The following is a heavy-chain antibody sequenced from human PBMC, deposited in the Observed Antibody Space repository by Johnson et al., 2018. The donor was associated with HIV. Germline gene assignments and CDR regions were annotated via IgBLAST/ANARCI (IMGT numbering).Heavy chain of an antibody. CDR2: ISSSGNTI. CDR1: GITFSDYY. Sequence: QEQLVESGGGLVKPGGSLRLSCAASGITFSDYYMSWIRQAPGQGLEWVSYISSSGNTIYYADSVKGRVTLSRDNAKKSLYLQMNSLRAEDTAVYYCARDKGRGAFDIWGQGTMVTVSS. D-gene: IGHD3-10*01. CDR3: ARDKGRGAFDI. V-gene: IGHV3-11*04. J-gene: IGHJ3*02.